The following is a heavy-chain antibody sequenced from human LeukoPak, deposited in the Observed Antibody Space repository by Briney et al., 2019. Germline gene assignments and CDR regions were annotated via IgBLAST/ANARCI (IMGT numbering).Heavy chain of an antibody. D-gene: IGHD6-19*01. CDR1: GYTFTSYG. J-gene: IGHJ4*02. V-gene: IGHV1-18*01. Sequence: GASVKVSCKASGYTFTSYGISWVRQAPGQGLEWMGWISGYNGNTNYAQQKLQGRVTMTTDTSTSTAYMELRSLRSDDTAVYYCVRDLKRGYSSGRYSWGTGSSNDYWGQGTLVTVSS. CDR3: VRDLKRGYSSGRYSWGTGSSNDY. CDR2: ISGYNGNT.